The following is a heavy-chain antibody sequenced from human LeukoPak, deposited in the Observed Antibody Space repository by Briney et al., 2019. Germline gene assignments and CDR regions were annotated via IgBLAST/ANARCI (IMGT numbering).Heavy chain of an antibody. Sequence: GGSLGLSCAASGFTFSSYGMHWVRQAPGKGLEWVAFIRYDGSNKYYADSVKGRFTISRDNSKNTLYLQMNSLRAEDTAVYYCAKDPRIQLWLLRGAFDIWGQGTMVTVSS. V-gene: IGHV3-30*02. CDR3: AKDPRIQLWLLRGAFDI. CDR2: IRYDGSNK. CDR1: GFTFSSYG. J-gene: IGHJ3*02. D-gene: IGHD5-18*01.